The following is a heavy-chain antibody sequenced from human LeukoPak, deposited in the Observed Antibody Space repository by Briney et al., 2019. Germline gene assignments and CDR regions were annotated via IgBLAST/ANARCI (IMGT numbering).Heavy chain of an antibody. J-gene: IGHJ4*02. V-gene: IGHV4-39*01. CDR2: MYYSGST. D-gene: IGHD5-18*01. CDR1: GGSISSSSYY. Sequence: SETLSLTCTVSGGSISSSSYYWGWIRQPPGKGLEWIVSMYYSGSTYYNPSLKSRVTISADTSKNQFSLTLGSVSATDTAVYYCVSPRGFSYGYFDYWGQGTLVTVSS. CDR3: VSPRGFSYGYFDY.